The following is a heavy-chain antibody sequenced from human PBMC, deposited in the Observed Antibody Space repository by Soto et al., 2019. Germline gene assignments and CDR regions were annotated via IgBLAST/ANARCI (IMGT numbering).Heavy chain of an antibody. CDR3: ARMASFYCSGGSCYPTYGMDV. CDR2: ISYDGSNN. CDR1: GFTFSSYA. D-gene: IGHD2-15*01. V-gene: IGHV3-30-3*01. Sequence: QVQLVESGGGVVQPGRSLRLSCAASGFTFSSYAMHWVRQAPGKGLEWVAVISYDGSNNYYADSVKGRFTISRDNSKNTLYLQMNSLTAEDTAVYYCARMASFYCSGGSCYPTYGMDVWGQGTTVTVSS. J-gene: IGHJ6*02.